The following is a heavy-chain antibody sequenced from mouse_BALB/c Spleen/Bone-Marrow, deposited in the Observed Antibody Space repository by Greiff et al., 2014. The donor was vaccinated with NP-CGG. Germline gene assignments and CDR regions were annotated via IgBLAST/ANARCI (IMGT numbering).Heavy chain of an antibody. CDR1: GYTFTSYW. V-gene: IGHV1S127*01. CDR2: IDPSDSYT. J-gene: IGHJ4*01. Sequence: VESGASVKMSCKASGYTFTSYWMHWVRQRPGQGLEWIGVIDPSDSYTSYIQKFKGKATLTVDTSSSTAYMQLSSLTSEDSAVYYCTRDAMDYWGQGTSVTVSS. CDR3: TRDAMDY.